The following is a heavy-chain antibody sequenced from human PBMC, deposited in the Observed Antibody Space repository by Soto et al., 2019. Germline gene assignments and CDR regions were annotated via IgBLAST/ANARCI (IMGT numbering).Heavy chain of an antibody. V-gene: IGHV3-48*02. Sequence: EVQLVESGGGLVQPGGSLRLSCAASGFTFSSYSMNWVRQAPGKGLEWVSYISSSSSTIYYADSVKGRFTISRDNAKNSLYLQMNSLRDEDTAVYYCARYPDPPRYDFWSGQAYYYYGMDVWGQGTTVTVSS. CDR3: ARYPDPPRYDFWSGQAYYYYGMDV. D-gene: IGHD3-3*01. J-gene: IGHJ6*02. CDR1: GFTFSSYS. CDR2: ISSSSSTI.